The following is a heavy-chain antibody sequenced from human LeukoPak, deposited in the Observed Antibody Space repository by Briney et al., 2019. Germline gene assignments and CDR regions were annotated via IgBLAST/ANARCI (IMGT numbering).Heavy chain of an antibody. CDR3: ARGFGGYGMDV. CDR2: IYYSGST. V-gene: IGHV4-39*01. Sequence: SETLSLTCTVSGGSISSSSYYWGWIRQPPGKGLEWSGSIYYSGSTYYDPSLKSRVTISVDTSKNQFSLKLSSVTAADTAVYYCARGFGGYGMDVWGQGTTVTVSS. J-gene: IGHJ6*02. D-gene: IGHD3-3*01. CDR1: GGSISSSSYY.